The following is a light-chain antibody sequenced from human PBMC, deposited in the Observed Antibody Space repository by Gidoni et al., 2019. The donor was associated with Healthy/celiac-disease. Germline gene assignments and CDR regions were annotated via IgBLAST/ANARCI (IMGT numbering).Light chain of an antibody. V-gene: IGKV3-20*01. Sequence: DIVLTPSPGPLSLSPGERATLSCRASQSVSSTYVAWYQQKPGQAPRLLIYGASSRVTGVPDRFSGSGSGTDFTLTISRLEPEDFAVYYCQQGAFGQGTKVEMK. J-gene: IGKJ1*01. CDR1: QSVSSTY. CDR2: GAS. CDR3: QQGA.